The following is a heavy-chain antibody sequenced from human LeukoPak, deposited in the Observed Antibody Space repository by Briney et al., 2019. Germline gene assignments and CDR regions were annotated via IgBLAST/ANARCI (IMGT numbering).Heavy chain of an antibody. CDR1: GFTFDDYA. J-gene: IGHJ5*02. CDR3: AKGRWELRTGWFDP. CDR2: ISWNSGSI. V-gene: IGHV3-9*01. D-gene: IGHD1-26*01. Sequence: GGSLRLSCAVSGFTFDDYAMHWVRQAPGKVLEWVSGISWNSGSIGYADSVKGRFTISRDNAKNSLYLQMNSLRAEDTALYYCAKGRWELRTGWFDPWGQGTLVTVSS.